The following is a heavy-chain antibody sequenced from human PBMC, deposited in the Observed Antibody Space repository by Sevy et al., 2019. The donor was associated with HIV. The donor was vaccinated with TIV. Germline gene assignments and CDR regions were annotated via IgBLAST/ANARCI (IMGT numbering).Heavy chain of an antibody. J-gene: IGHJ6*02. V-gene: IGHV4-39*02. D-gene: IGHD5-12*01. Sequence: SETLSLTCSVSGGTIVSSGHYWGWIRQTPGKGLEWIGSIYYNGHTYYNPSLNSRFTISIDTSKNQFSLNLSSVTAADTVIYFCTREAGGYDYDYGMDVWGQGTTVTVSS. CDR1: GGTIVSSGHY. CDR3: TREAGGYDYDYGMDV. CDR2: IYYNGHT.